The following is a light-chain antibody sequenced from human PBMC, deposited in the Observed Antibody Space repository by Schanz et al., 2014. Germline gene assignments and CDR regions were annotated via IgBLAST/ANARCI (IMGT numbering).Light chain of an antibody. CDR3: AAWDDSLNGWV. CDR2: KSN. Sequence: QSVLTQPPSASGTPGQRVTISCSGSWSNIARNTVNWYQQLPGTAPKLLIYKSNQRPSGVPDRFSGSRSGTSASLAISGLQSEDEADYYCAAWDDSLNGWVFGGGTKLTVL. J-gene: IGLJ3*02. V-gene: IGLV1-44*01. CDR1: WSNIARNT.